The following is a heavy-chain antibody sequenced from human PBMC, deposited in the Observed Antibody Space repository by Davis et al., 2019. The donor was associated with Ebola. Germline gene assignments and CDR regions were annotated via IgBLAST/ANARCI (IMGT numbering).Heavy chain of an antibody. J-gene: IGHJ4*02. V-gene: IGHV1-69*06. D-gene: IGHD5-24*01. Sequence: SVKVSCKASGGTFSSYAISWVRQAPGQGLEWMGGIIPIFGTANYAQKFQGRVTITADKSTSTAYMELSSLRSEDTAVYYCAGGPPGWLQYGTFDYWGQGTLVTVSS. CDR1: GGTFSSYA. CDR2: IIPIFGTA. CDR3: AGGPPGWLQYGTFDY.